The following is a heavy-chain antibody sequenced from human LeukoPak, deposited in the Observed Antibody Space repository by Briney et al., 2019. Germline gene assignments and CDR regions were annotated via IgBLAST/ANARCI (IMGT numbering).Heavy chain of an antibody. D-gene: IGHD5-18*01. V-gene: IGHV5-51*01. Sequence: GESLKISCKASGYSFTSYWIGWVRQMPGKGLEWMGIIDPSDSETRYTPSFQGHVTISADKSLTTAYLQWNSLKAPDTAMYYCARQTAMGRSGDYWGQGTLVAVSS. CDR1: GYSFTSYW. J-gene: IGHJ4*02. CDR2: IDPSDSET. CDR3: ARQTAMGRSGDY.